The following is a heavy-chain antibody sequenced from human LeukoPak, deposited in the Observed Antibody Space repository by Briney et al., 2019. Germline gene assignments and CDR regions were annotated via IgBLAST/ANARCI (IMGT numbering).Heavy chain of an antibody. V-gene: IGHV3-7*02. CDR2: IKQDGRET. CDR1: GFPFTNNW. D-gene: IGHD3-10*01. J-gene: IGHJ4*02. Sequence: GGSLRLSCAASGFPFTNNWMTWVRQAPGKGLEWVATIKQDGRETYYVDSVKGRFTISRDNVRDSVYLQMTIVRAEDTAVYYCARGALLQYYFDYWGQGTLVTVSS. CDR3: ARGALLQYYFDY.